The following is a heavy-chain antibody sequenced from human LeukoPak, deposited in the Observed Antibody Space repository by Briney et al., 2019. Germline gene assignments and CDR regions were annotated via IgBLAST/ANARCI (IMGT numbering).Heavy chain of an antibody. CDR1: GFTFNNYA. Sequence: PGGSLRLSCAASGFTFNNYAMSWVRQAPGKGLEWVSTISGSGGSTYYADSVKGRFTISRDNSKNTLYLQMNSLGAEDTAFYYCARRSYYDSTGYPFDYWGQGALVTVSS. CDR2: ISGSGGST. D-gene: IGHD3-22*01. V-gene: IGHV3-23*01. CDR3: ARRSYYDSTGYPFDY. J-gene: IGHJ4*02.